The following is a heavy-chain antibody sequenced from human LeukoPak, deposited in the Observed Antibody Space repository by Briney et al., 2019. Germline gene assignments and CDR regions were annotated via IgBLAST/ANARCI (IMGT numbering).Heavy chain of an antibody. V-gene: IGHV7-4-1*01. J-gene: IGHJ4*02. CDR2: INTKTENP. CDR3: ARPTEDDYFDY. CDR1: GYTFTYYA. D-gene: IGHD4-17*01. Sequence: GASVKVSCKASGYTFTYYAMNWVRQAPGQGLEWMGWINTKTENPTYAQDFTGRFVFSLDTSVSTAYLQIGSLKAEDTAVYYCARPTEDDYFDYWGQGTRVTVSS.